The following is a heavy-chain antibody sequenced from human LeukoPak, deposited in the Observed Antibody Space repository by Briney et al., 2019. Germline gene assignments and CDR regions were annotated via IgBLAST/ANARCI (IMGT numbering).Heavy chain of an antibody. D-gene: IGHD3-10*01. CDR3: AKEPGSGSLYAFDI. CDR1: GFTFSDYY. J-gene: IGHJ3*02. V-gene: IGHV3-11*01. Sequence: GGSLRLSCAASGFTFSDYYMSWIRQAPGKGLEWVSYISSSGSTIYYADSVKGRFTISRDNAKNSLYLQMNSLRAEDTAVYYCAKEPGSGSLYAFDIWGQGTMVTVSS. CDR2: ISSSGSTI.